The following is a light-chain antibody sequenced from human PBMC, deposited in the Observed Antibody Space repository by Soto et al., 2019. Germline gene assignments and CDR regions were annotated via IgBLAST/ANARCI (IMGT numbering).Light chain of an antibody. Sequence: DIQMTQSPSSLSASVGDRVTITCRASQSISSYLNWYQHKPGKAPNLLIYAATTLQSGVPSRFSGSGSGTDFTLTISSLQPEDFATYYRQQIYSNTRMCGQGTKVDIK. V-gene: IGKV1-39*01. CDR1: QSISSY. J-gene: IGKJ1*01. CDR3: QQIYSNTRM. CDR2: AAT.